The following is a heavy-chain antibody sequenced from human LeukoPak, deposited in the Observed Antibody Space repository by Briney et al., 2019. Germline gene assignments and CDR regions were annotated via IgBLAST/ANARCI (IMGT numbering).Heavy chain of an antibody. J-gene: IGHJ3*02. D-gene: IGHD6-19*01. CDR2: INTYKGNT. Sequence: GASVKVSCKSSGYTFTNFGIIWVRQAPGQGLEWMGWINTYKGNTYYAQNFQDRVTMTTDTSTTTGYMELRSLTSDDTAIYYCARAGGWTREDYKDESYHIWGQGTVVTVSS. V-gene: IGHV1-18*01. CDR3: ARAGGWTREDYKDESYHI. CDR1: GYTFTNFG.